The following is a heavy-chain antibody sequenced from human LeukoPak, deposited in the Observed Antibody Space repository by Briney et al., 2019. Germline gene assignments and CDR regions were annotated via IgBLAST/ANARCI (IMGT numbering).Heavy chain of an antibody. CDR3: ARDFNDGSGSYLQKYYFDY. CDR2: INPSGGST. D-gene: IGHD3-10*01. J-gene: IGHJ4*02. Sequence: ASVKVSCKASGYTFTSYYMHWVRQAPGQGLEWMGIINPSGGSTSYAQKFQGRVTMTRDTSTSTVYMELSSLRSEDTAVYYCARDFNDGSGSYLQKYYFDYWGQGTLVTVSS. CDR1: GYTFTSYY. V-gene: IGHV1-46*01.